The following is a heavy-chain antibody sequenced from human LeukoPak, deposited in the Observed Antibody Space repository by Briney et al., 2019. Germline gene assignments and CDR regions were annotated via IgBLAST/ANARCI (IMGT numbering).Heavy chain of an antibody. CDR3: ARDNYDFWSGYSSPPTD. CDR2: INTDGSST. D-gene: IGHD3-3*01. J-gene: IGHJ4*02. V-gene: IGHV3-74*01. Sequence: GGSLRLSCAVSGFTFSSYWMHWVRQPPGKGLVWVSRINTDGSSTDYADSVKGRFTISRDNAKNTLYLQMNSLRAEDTAVYYCARDNYDFWSGYSSPPTDWGQGTLVTVSS. CDR1: GFTFSSYW.